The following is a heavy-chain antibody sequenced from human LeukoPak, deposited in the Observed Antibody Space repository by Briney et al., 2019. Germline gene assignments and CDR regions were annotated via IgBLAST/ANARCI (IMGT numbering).Heavy chain of an antibody. J-gene: IGHJ4*02. D-gene: IGHD2-15*01. CDR2: IYPGASDT. CDR3: ARQHSSGGSCSCDS. V-gene: IGHV5-51*01. Sequence: GESLKISCKGSGYTFTNYWIGWVRQMPGKGLEWMGIIYPGASDTRYSPSFQGQVTISVDKSIATAYLQWRSLKASDTAMYYCARQHSSGGSCSCDSWGQGTLVTVSS. CDR1: GYTFTNYW.